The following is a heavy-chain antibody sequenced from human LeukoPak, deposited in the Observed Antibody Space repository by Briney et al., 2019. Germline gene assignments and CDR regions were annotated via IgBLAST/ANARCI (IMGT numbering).Heavy chain of an antibody. CDR1: GFTFSSYG. CDR2: IWYDGSNK. Sequence: GRSLTLSCAASGFTFSSYGMHWVRQAPGKGLEWVAVIWYDGSNKDYADSVKGRFTISRDNSKNTLYLQMNSLRAEDTAVYYCAKDQHDYGDYGSLFDYWGQGTLVTVSS. J-gene: IGHJ4*02. CDR3: AKDQHDYGDYGSLFDY. V-gene: IGHV3-33*06. D-gene: IGHD4-17*01.